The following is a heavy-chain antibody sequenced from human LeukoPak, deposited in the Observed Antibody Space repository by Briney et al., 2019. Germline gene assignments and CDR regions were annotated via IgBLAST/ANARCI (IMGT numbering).Heavy chain of an antibody. D-gene: IGHD7-27*01. J-gene: IGHJ3*02. Sequence: SETLSLTCTVSGGSISSYYWSWIRQPPGKGLEWIGYIYYSGSTNYNPSLKSRVTISVDTSKNQFSLKLSSVTAADTAVYYCATLPLGLRDAFDIWGQGTMVTVSS. V-gene: IGHV4-59*01. CDR2: IYYSGST. CDR1: GGSISSYY. CDR3: ATLPLGLRDAFDI.